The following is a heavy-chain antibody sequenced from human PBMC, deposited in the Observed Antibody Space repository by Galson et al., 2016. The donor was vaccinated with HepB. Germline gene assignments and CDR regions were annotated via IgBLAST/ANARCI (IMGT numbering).Heavy chain of an antibody. CDR3: ARDPPDSNSTFDM. CDR1: GDSVSSNSAA. CDR2: TYYRAKWYT. V-gene: IGHV6-1*01. Sequence: CAISGDSVSSNSAAWNWIRQSPSRGLEWLGRTYYRAKWYTDYAVSVKSRITVNPDPSKNQFSLQLNSVTPEDTPVYYCARDPPDSNSTFDMWGQGTMVTVSS. J-gene: IGHJ3*02. D-gene: IGHD4-23*01.